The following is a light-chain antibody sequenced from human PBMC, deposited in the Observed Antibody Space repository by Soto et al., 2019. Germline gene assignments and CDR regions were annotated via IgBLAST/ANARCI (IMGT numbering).Light chain of an antibody. J-gene: IGKJ4*01. CDR2: AAS. Sequence: EIVMTQSPATLSVSPGERATLSCRASQSVSSNLAWYQLTPGQAPRLLIFAASTRATGVPARFSGSGSGTEFTLTISGLQSEDFAVYYCQQYNKWLPLTFGGGTKVEIK. CDR3: QQYNKWLPLT. CDR1: QSVSSN. V-gene: IGKV3-15*01.